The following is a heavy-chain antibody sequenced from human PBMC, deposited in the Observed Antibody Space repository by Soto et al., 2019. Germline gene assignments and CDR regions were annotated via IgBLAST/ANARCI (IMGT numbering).Heavy chain of an antibody. Sequence: AGGSLRLSCAASGFTFSSYAMSWVRQAPGKGLEWVSAISGSGGSTYYADSVKGRFTISRDNSKNTLYLQMNSLRAEDTAVYYCAKDGDTAMPLLHYYYYGMDVWGQGTTVTVSS. CDR3: AKDGDTAMPLLHYYYYGMDV. D-gene: IGHD5-18*01. V-gene: IGHV3-23*01. CDR1: GFTFSSYA. J-gene: IGHJ6*02. CDR2: ISGSGGST.